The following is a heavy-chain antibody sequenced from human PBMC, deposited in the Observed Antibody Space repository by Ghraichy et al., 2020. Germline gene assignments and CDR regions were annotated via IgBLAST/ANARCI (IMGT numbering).Heavy chain of an antibody. D-gene: IGHD6-6*01. V-gene: IGHV1-46*01. J-gene: IGHJ6*02. CDR3: ARDHNEASSSSGGYGMDV. CDR1: GYTFTSYY. Sequence: ASVKVSCKASGYTFTSYYMHWVRQAPGQGLEWMGIINPSGGSTSYAQKFQGRVTMTRDTSTSTVYMDLSSLRSEDTAVYYCARDHNEASSSSGGYGMDVWGQGTTVTVSS. CDR2: INPSGGST.